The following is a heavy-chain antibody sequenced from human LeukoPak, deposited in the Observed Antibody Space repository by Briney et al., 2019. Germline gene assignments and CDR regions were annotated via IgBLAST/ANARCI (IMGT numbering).Heavy chain of an antibody. CDR1: GFTVRSNS. CDR3: AKHSLKTEYSGGRIWDC. D-gene: IGHD6-19*01. V-gene: IGHV3-53*01. CDR2: IYSGGTT. J-gene: IGHJ4*02. Sequence: PGGSLRLSCAASGFTVRSNSMTWVRQAPGRGLEWVSLIYSGGTTYYADSVKGRFTISRDNSKNTLNLQMVSLRAEDTAVYYCAKHSLKTEYSGGRIWDCWGQGTLVTVSS.